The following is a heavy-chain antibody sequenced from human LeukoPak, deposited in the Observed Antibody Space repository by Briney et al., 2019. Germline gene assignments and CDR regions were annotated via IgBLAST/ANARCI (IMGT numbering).Heavy chain of an antibody. Sequence: SQTLSLTCTVSGGSISSGSYYWGWIRQPPGKGLEWIGSIYYSGSTYYNPSLKSRVTISVDTSKNQFSLKLSSVTAADTAVYYCARVNIAVAGFDYWGQGTLVTVSS. CDR1: GGSISSGSYY. V-gene: IGHV4-39*07. D-gene: IGHD6-19*01. J-gene: IGHJ4*02. CDR2: IYYSGST. CDR3: ARVNIAVAGFDY.